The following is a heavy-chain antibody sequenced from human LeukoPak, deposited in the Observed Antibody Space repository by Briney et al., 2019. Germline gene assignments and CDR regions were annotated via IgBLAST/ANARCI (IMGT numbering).Heavy chain of an antibody. CDR2: IYYSGST. Sequence: SETLSLTCTVSGGSLSSGDYYWSWIRQPPGKGLEWIGYIYYSGSTYYNPSLKSRVTISVDTSKNQFSLKLSSVTAADTAVYYCARVTTGGYYNCWGQGTLVTVSS. V-gene: IGHV4-30-4*01. CDR3: ARVTTGGYYNC. J-gene: IGHJ4*02. CDR1: GGSLSSGDYY. D-gene: IGHD3-22*01.